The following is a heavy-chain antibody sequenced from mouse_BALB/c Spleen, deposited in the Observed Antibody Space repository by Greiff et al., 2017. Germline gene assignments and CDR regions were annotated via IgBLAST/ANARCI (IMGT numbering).Heavy chain of an antibody. D-gene: IGHD1-1*01. Sequence: VHVKQSGPELVKPGASVKISCKASGYSFTGYFMNWVMQSHGKSLEWIGRINPYNGDTFYNQKFKGKATLTVDKSSSTAHMELRSLASEDSAVYYCARSYYYGSSRYAMDYWGQGTSVTVSS. J-gene: IGHJ4*01. V-gene: IGHV1-20*02. CDR3: ARSYYYGSSRYAMDY. CDR1: GYSFTGYF. CDR2: INPYNGDT.